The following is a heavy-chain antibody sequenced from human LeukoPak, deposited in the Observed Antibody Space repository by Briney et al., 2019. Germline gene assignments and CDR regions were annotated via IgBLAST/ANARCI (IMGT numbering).Heavy chain of an antibody. D-gene: IGHD2-15*01. J-gene: IGHJ4*02. V-gene: IGHV3-7*03. CDR1: GFTFSSYA. CDR2: IKQDGSEK. Sequence: GGSLRLSCAASGFTFSSYAMHWVRQAPGKGLEWVANIKQDGSEKYYVDSVKGRFTISRDNAKNSLYLQMNSLRAEDTAVYYCAINIPLGYCSGGSCYSDPFFDYWGQGTLVTVSS. CDR3: AINIPLGYCSGGSCYSDPFFDY.